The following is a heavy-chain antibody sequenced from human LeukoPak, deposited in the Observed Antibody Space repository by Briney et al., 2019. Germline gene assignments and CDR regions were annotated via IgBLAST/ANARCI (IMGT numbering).Heavy chain of an antibody. J-gene: IGHJ3*02. V-gene: IGHV3-74*01. CDR3: ARLYGGGYAFDI. Sequence: QSGGSLRLSCAASGFTFSSYWMHWVRQAPGKGLVWVSRINSDGSSTNYADSVKGRFTISRDNAKNTLYLQMNSLRAEDTAVYYCARLYGGGYAFDIWGQGTMVTVSS. CDR2: INSDGSST. D-gene: IGHD4-23*01. CDR1: GFTFSSYW.